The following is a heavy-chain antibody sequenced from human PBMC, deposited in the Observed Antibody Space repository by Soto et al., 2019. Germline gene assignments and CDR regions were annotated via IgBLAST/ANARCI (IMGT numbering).Heavy chain of an antibody. CDR2: ISYGGSDE. Sequence: GGSLRLSCAASGFSFSSYGIHWVRQAPGKGLEWVAVISYGGSDEYYADSVKGRFTISRDNSKNTLYLQMNSPRAEDTAVYYCAKEIAIFGGYYHYGMDVWGQGTTVTVSS. CDR3: AKEIAIFGGYYHYGMDV. CDR1: GFSFSSYG. J-gene: IGHJ6*02. D-gene: IGHD3-3*01. V-gene: IGHV3-30*18.